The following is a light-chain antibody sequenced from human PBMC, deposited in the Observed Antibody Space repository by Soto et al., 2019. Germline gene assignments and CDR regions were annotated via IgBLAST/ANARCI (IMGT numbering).Light chain of an antibody. CDR1: QSVLYSSNNKNY. V-gene: IGKV4-1*01. J-gene: IGKJ3*01. Sequence: DIVMTQSPDSLAVSLGERATINCKSSQSVLYSSNNKNYLAWYQQKPGQPPKLLIYWASTRESGVPDRFSGSGSGTDFTLTISSLQAEDVAVYYCQQTSSAPFTFGPGTKVDIK. CDR2: WAS. CDR3: QQTSSAPFT.